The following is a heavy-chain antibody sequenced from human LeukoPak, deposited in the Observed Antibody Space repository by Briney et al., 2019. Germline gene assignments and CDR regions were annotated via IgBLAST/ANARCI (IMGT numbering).Heavy chain of an antibody. D-gene: IGHD3-9*01. CDR2: IYYSGST. CDR1: GGSISSSSYY. Sequence: SETLSLTCTVSGGSISSSSYYWSWIRQPPGKGLEWIGYIYYSGSTNYNPSLKSRVTISVDTSKNQFSLKLSSVTAADTAVYYCARGYFGLYWGQGTLVTVSS. J-gene: IGHJ4*02. CDR3: ARGYFGLY. V-gene: IGHV4-61*01.